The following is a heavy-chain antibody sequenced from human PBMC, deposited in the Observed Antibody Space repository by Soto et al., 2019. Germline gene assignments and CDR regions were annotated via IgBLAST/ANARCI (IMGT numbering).Heavy chain of an antibody. V-gene: IGHV3-23*01. CDR2: ISGGGGST. CDR3: VRRNTGYRNFDS. CDR1: GFTFSIYA. Sequence: PGESLKISCAASGFTFSIYAMSWVRQAPGKGLEWVSPISGGGGSTYYADSVKGRFTISRDNSKSTLYLQMNSLRDENTAVYYCVRRNTGYRNFDSWGQGTLVTVSS. D-gene: IGHD5-12*01. J-gene: IGHJ4*02.